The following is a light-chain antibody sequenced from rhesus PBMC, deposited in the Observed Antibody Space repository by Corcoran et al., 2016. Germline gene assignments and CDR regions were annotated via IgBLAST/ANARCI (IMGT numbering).Light chain of an antibody. J-gene: IGKJ1*01. Sequence: QVILTQSPATLSLSPGDRATLSCRASQSVSSYLAWYQQKPGQAPRLLIYGASSRATGIPYRFSGSGSGADFPLTISRQEPEDVGVYRCYQHSSGWTFGQGTKVEIK. CDR2: GAS. CDR1: QSVSSY. V-gene: IGKV3-10*01. CDR3: YQHSSGWT.